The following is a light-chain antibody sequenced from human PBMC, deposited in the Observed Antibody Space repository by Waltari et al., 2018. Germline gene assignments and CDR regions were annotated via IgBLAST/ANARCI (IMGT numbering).Light chain of an antibody. CDR1: QSISSY. V-gene: IGKV1-39*01. J-gene: IGKJ5*01. CDR2: AAT. Sequence: DIQMTQSPSSLSASVGDRVTITSRASQSISSYLNWYQQKPGKAPKLLIYAATSLQSGVPSRFSGSGSGTDFTLTISSLQPEDFATYYCQQSYNTPITFGQGTRLEIK. CDR3: QQSYNTPIT.